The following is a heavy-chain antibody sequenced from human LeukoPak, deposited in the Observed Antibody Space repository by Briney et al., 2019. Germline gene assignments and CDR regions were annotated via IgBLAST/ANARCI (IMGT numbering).Heavy chain of an antibody. CDR1: GGSISSSNW. J-gene: IGHJ6*02. Sequence: SGTLSLTCAVSGGSISSSNWWNWVRQPPGKGLEWIGEIFHSGRTTYNPSLKSRVSISVDKSKNQLSLKLSSVTAADTAVYYCARLAYYYGMDVWGPGTTVTVSS. CDR3: ARLAYYYGMDV. CDR2: IFHSGRT. V-gene: IGHV4-4*02.